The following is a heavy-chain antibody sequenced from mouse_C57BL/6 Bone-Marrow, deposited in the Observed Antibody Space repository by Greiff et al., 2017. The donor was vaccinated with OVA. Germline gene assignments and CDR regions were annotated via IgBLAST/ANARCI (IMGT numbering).Heavy chain of an antibody. V-gene: IGHV3-6*01. CDR2: ISYDGSN. Sequence: EVKLMESGPGLVKPSQSLSLTCSVTGYSITSGYYWNWIRQFPGNKLEWMGYISYDGSNNYNPSLKNRISITRDTSKNQFFLKLNSVTTEDTATYYCARGGGYWYFDVWGTGTTVTVSS. J-gene: IGHJ1*03. CDR1: GYSITSGYY. CDR3: ARGGGYWYFDV.